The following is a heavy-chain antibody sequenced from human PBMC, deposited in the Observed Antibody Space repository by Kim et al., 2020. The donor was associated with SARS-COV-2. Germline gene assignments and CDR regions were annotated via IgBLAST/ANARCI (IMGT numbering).Heavy chain of an antibody. CDR1: GFTFSSYA. Sequence: GGSLRLSCAASGFTFSSYAMHWVRQAPGKGLEWVAVISYDGSNKYYADSVKGRFTISRDNSKNTLYLQMNSLRAEDTAVYYCAREEGAYDLWSGFTQNY. J-gene: IGHJ6*01. V-gene: IGHV3-30*04. CDR3: AREEGAYDLWSGFTQNY. D-gene: IGHD3-3*01. CDR2: ISYDGSNK.